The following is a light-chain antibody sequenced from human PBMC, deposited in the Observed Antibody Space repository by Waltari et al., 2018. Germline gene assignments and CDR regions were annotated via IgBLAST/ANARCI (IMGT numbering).Light chain of an antibody. J-gene: IGLJ2*01. CDR3: QVYYPNSDHVV. Sequence: SYVLTQPPSVSVAPLKTARIPCGGKDMGMKSAHWYQQKHGQAPVLVVYDDSERSSGIPERFSGSKSGDTATLTISRVEAGDEADYYCQVYYPNSDHVVFGGGTKLTVL. V-gene: IGLV3-21*03. CDR1: DMGMKS. CDR2: DDS.